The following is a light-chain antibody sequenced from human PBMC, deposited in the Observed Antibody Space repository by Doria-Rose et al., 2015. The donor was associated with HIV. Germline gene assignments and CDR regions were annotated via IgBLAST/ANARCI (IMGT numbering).Light chain of an antibody. J-gene: IGKJ1*01. CDR2: AAS. CDR1: QTVSTY. V-gene: IGKV1-39*01. CDR3: QQTYSSPKWT. Sequence: DIRVTQSPSSLSTSIGDRVTITCRASQTVSTYLNWFQQEPGKAPKLLIYAASRLQSGVPSRFSGSGSGTDFTLTISGLQTGDFATYYCQQTYSSPKWTGGQG.